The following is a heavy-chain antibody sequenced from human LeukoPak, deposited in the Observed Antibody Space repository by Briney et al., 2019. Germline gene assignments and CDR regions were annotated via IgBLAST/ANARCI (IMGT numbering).Heavy chain of an antibody. CDR3: ARGLYSSSP. CDR2: ISGSGFT. Sequence: GGSLRLSCAASGFTFSSYAMSWVRQAPGKGLDWVLAISGSGFTYYADSVKGRFTISRDNSKNTLYLQMNSLRAEDTAVYYCARGLYSSSPWGQGTLVTVSS. D-gene: IGHD6-6*01. V-gene: IGHV3-23*01. CDR1: GFTFSSYA. J-gene: IGHJ4*02.